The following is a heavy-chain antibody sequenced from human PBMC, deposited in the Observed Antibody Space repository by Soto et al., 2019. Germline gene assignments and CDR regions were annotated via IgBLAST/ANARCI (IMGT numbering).Heavy chain of an antibody. CDR2: VSGNNGAS. V-gene: IGHV1-18*04. J-gene: IGHJ5*01. CDR1: GYTSAGFG. CDR3: VRDQKYFRVNGNWFDS. Sequence: ASVKVSCKASGYTSAGFGISWVRQAPGQGLEWMGWVSGNNGASNPAPKVQGRITMTLDTSTGVSYMALRSLRSDDTAIYYCVRDQKYFRVNGNWFDSWGQGTLVTV. D-gene: IGHD2-2*01.